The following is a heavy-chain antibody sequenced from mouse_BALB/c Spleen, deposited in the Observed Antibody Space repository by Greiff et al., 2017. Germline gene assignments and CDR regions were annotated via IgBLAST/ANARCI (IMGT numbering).Heavy chain of an antibody. J-gene: IGHJ3*01. CDR2: INPSNGGT. D-gene: IGHD2-10*01. Sequence: QVQLQQSGAELVKPGASVKLSCKASGYTFTSYYMYWVKQRPGQGLEWIGEINPSNGGTNFNEKFKSKATLTVDKSSSTAYMQLSSLTSEDSAVYFCARAYYGNEAWFAYWGQGTLVTVSA. CDR1: GYTFTSYY. CDR3: ARAYYGNEAWFAY. V-gene: IGHV1-53*01.